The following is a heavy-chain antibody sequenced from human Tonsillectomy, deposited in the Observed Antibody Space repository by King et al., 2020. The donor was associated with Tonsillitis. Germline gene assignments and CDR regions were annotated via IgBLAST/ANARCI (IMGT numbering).Heavy chain of an antibody. V-gene: IGHV3-48*01. D-gene: IGHD3-16*01. CDR1: GFSFSSYS. J-gene: IGHJ4*02. CDR2: ISSSSGAI. Sequence: VQLVESGGGLVQPGGSLRLSCAASGFSFSSYSMNWVRQAPGKGLEWVSYISSSSGAIYYADSVKGRFTISRDNAKNSLFLQMNSLRAEDTAVYYCARDDDVVGGDFDYWGQGTLVTVSS. CDR3: ARDDDVVGGDFDY.